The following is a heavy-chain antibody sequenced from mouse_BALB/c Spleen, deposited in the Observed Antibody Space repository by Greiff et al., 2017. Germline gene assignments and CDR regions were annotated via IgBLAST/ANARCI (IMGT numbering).Heavy chain of an antibody. CDR1: GYTFTSYW. Sequence: QVQLQQSGAELAKPGASVKMSCKASGYTFTSYWMHWVKQRPGQGLEWIGYINPSTGYTEYNQKFKDKATLTADKSSSTAYMQLSSLTSEDSAVYYCARREANFDYWGQGTTLTVSS. J-gene: IGHJ2*01. CDR2: INPSTGYT. V-gene: IGHV1-7*01. D-gene: IGHD1-1*01. CDR3: ARREANFDY.